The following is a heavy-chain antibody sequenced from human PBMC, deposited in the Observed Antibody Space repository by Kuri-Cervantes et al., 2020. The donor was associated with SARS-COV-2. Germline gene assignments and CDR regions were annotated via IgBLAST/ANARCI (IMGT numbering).Heavy chain of an antibody. D-gene: IGHD3-22*01. CDR3: ARGPGLSDCRGYYYFY. Sequence: SVKVSCKASGGTFSSYAISWVRQAPGQGLEWMGGIIPIFAKANYAQKFQGRVTITADQSTSTAYMELSSLRSEDTAVYYCARGPGLSDCRGYYYFYWGQGTLVTVSS. V-gene: IGHV1-69*13. CDR1: GGTFSSYA. J-gene: IGHJ4*02. CDR2: IIPIFAKA.